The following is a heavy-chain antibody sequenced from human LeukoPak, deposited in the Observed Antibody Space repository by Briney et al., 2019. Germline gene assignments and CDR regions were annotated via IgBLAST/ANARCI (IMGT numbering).Heavy chain of an antibody. V-gene: IGHV5-10-1*01. CDR1: GYSFTSYW. Sequence: GESLKISCKGSGYSFTSYWISWVRQMPGKGLEWMGRIDPSDSYTNYSPSSQGHVTISADKSISTAYLQWSSLKASDTAMYYCARHGRTVTFFDYWGQGTLVTVSS. J-gene: IGHJ4*02. CDR3: ARHGRTVTFFDY. D-gene: IGHD4-17*01. CDR2: IDPSDSYT.